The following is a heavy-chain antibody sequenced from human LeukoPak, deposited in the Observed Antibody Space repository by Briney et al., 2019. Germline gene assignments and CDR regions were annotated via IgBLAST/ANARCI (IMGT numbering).Heavy chain of an antibody. CDR2: IYYSGSS. Sequence: PSQTLSLTCTVSGGSISSGDYYWSWIRQPPGKGLEWIGYIYYSGSSYYNPSLKSRVTISVDTSKNQFSLKLGSVTAADTAVYYCARDLFEGVTQWNDAFDIWGQGTMVTVSS. D-gene: IGHD4-23*01. V-gene: IGHV4-30-4*01. J-gene: IGHJ3*02. CDR1: GGSISSGDYY. CDR3: ARDLFEGVTQWNDAFDI.